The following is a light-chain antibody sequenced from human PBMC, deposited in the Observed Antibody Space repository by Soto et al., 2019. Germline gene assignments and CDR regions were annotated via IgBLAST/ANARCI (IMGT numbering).Light chain of an antibody. V-gene: IGLV1-40*01. Sequence: QSVLTQPPSVSGAPGQRVTISCTRSSSNIGAGYDVHWYQQLPGTAPKLLIYVNSNRPSGVPDRFSGSKSGTSASLAITWLQAEDEADYYCQSYDSSLSVVFGGGTKLTVL. J-gene: IGLJ2*01. CDR2: VNS. CDR1: SSNIGAGYD. CDR3: QSYDSSLSVV.